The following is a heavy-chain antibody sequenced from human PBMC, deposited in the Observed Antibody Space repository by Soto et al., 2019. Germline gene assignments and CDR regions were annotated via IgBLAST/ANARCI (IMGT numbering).Heavy chain of an antibody. D-gene: IGHD2-2*02. CDR2: ISGNGSNT. CDR1: GFTFSSYA. J-gene: IGHJ4*02. Sequence: AGSLGLACAASGFTFSSYALNWVRQAPGKGLEWVSSISGNGSNTYYADSVKGRFSISRDNSKNTLYLQMNSLRADDTAVFYCARGRYCTSTNCYTDFDYWGQGTLVTVSS. CDR3: ARGRYCTSTNCYTDFDY. V-gene: IGHV3-23*01.